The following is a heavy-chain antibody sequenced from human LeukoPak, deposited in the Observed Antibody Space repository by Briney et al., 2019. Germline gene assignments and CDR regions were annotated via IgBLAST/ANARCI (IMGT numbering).Heavy chain of an antibody. Sequence: GGSLRLSCPASALSFSSYWMHWVRQAPGKGLVWVSRINTDGSTTTYADSVKGRFTISRDTAKNTLYLQMNSLRAEDTAVYYCARVAGGTTFDYWGQGALVTVSS. CDR1: ALSFSSYW. V-gene: IGHV3-74*01. D-gene: IGHD6-13*01. CDR3: ARVAGGTTFDY. J-gene: IGHJ4*02. CDR2: INTDGSTT.